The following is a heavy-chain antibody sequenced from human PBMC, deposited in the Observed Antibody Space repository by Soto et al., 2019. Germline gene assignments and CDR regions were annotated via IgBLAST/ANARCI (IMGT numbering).Heavy chain of an antibody. J-gene: IGHJ5*02. CDR1: GGSISGHH. D-gene: IGHD3-3*01. CDR2: IHHSGTA. Sequence: ETLSLTCTVSGGSISGHHWSWIRQPPGKGLEWIGYIHHSGTANYNPALKSRVTISADTSKNQFSLKLTSVTAADTAVYYCASYLEGIGGRGSWGQGTLVTVCS. V-gene: IGHV4-59*11. CDR3: ASYLEGIGGRGS.